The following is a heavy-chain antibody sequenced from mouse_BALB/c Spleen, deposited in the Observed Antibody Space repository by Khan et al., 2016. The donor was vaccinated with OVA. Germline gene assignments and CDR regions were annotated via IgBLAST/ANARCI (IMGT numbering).Heavy chain of an antibody. J-gene: IGHJ3*01. D-gene: IGHD3-3*01. CDR1: DYSFTSYY. Sequence: VQLKESGPELMKPGASVNISCKASDYSFTSYYIHWVKQSHGKSLEWIGYIDPFNGGTDYNQKFKGKATLTVDKSSNTAYMHLSSLTSEGSAVYYGARGTCDYWGQGTLVTVSA. V-gene: IGHV1S135*01. CDR2: IDPFNGGT. CDR3: ARGTCDY.